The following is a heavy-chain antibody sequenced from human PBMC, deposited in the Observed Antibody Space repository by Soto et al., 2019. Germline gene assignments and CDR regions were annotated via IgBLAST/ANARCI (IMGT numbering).Heavy chain of an antibody. CDR1: GGSISSSNW. V-gene: IGHV4-4*02. CDR3: ATTRSGWNYYYYGMDV. Sequence: SETLYLTCAVSGGSISSSNWWSWVRQPPGKGLEWIGEIYHSGSTNYNPSLKSRVTISVDKSKNQFSLKLSSVTAADTAVYYCATTRSGWNYYYYGMDVWAQGTTVPVSS. D-gene: IGHD6-19*01. J-gene: IGHJ6*02. CDR2: IYHSGST.